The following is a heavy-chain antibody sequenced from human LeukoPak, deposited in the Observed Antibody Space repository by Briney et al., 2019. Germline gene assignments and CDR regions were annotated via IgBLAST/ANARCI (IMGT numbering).Heavy chain of an antibody. CDR1: GFTFSGSA. D-gene: IGHD2-15*01. CDR3: TRDRGTYNWFDP. CDR2: IDKKDNLYAT. V-gene: IGHV3-73*01. J-gene: IGHJ5*02. Sequence: GGSLRLSCAASGFTFSGSAVHWVRQSSGKGLEWVGHIDKKDNLYATAYAESVKGRFTISRDDSKDTAFLHMDSLKTEDTALYYCTRDRGTYNWFDPWGQGTLVTVPS.